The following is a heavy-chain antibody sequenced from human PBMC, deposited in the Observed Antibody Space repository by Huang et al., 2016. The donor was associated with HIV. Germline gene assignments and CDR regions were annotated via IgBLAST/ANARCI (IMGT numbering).Heavy chain of an antibody. J-gene: IGHJ3*02. V-gene: IGHV1-69*10. CDR2: IVLLFSVT. CDR3: AREGQTWYGKPIAAFEI. D-gene: IGHD6-13*01. Sequence: VQLVQSGAEVKRPGTSVKISCKASGGSFNSLAFNWVRQAPGQGLQYMGGIVLLFSVTNYAEKFRGRLSISADKSTSTVFMELRGLTSEDTAVFFCAREGQTWYGKPIAAFEIWGQGTSVIVSP. CDR1: GGSFNSLA.